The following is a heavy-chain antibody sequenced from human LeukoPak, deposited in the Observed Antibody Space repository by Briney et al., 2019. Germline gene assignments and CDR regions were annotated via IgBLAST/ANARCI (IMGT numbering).Heavy chain of an antibody. CDR1: GYSFTSYW. V-gene: IGHV5-51*01. CDR3: ARRGGADCSGGSCYPSPYYYYGMDV. J-gene: IGHJ6*04. Sequence: GESLKISCKGSGYSFTSYWIGWVRQMPGKGLEWMGIIYPGDSDTRYSPSFQGQVTISADKSISTAYLQWSSPKASDTAMYYCARRGGADCSGGSCYPSPYYYYGMDVWGKGTTVTVSS. D-gene: IGHD2-15*01. CDR2: IYPGDSDT.